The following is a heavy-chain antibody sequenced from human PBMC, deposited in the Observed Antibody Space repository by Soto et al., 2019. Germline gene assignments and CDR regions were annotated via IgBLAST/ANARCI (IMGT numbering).Heavy chain of an antibody. V-gene: IGHV3-21*01. J-gene: IGHJ6*03. CDR2: ISSSSSYI. Sequence: GGSLRLSCAASGFTFSSYSMNWVRQAPGKGLEWVSSISSSSSYIYYADSVKGRFTISRDNAKNSLYLQMNSLRAEDTAVYYCARGVRYSSSWYGGGFYYYYYMDVWGKGTTVTVSS. CDR1: GFTFSSYS. D-gene: IGHD6-13*01. CDR3: ARGVRYSSSWYGGGFYYYYYMDV.